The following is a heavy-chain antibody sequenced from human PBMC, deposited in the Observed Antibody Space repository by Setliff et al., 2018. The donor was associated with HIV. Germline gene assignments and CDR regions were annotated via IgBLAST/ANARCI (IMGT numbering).Heavy chain of an antibody. J-gene: IGHJ5*01. CDR3: ARDAGTSIAESGDGYTWIDS. CDR2: IYTSGST. CDR1: GGSISSGSYY. D-gene: IGHD6-6*01. Sequence: PSETLSLTCTVSGGSISSGSYYWSWIRQPAGKGLEWIGHIYTSGSTNYNPSLKSRVTISVDTSKNQFSLKLSSVTAADTAVYYCARDAGTSIAESGDGYTWIDSWGQGTLVTVSS. V-gene: IGHV4-61*09.